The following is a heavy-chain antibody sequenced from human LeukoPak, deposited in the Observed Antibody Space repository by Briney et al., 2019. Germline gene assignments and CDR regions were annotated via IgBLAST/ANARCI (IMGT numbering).Heavy chain of an antibody. CDR1: GFTFSNYA. CDR2: ISDSGGRT. Sequence: PGGSLRLSCVASGFTFSNYAMSWVRQAPGKGLEWASGISDSGGRTYNADSVKGRFTISRDNSKNTLYLQMNSLRVEDTAVYYCAKGTLRGSSNWYHHGMDVWGQGTTVTVSS. J-gene: IGHJ6*02. CDR3: AKGTLRGSSNWYHHGMDV. D-gene: IGHD6-13*01. V-gene: IGHV3-23*01.